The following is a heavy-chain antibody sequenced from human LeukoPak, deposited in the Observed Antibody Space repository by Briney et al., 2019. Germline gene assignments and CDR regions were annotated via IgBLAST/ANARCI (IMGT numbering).Heavy chain of an antibody. CDR1: GYTFTSYG. D-gene: IGHD6-19*01. CDR3: ARGSRKKTYYYYYYMDV. J-gene: IGHJ6*03. CDR2: ISAYNGNT. Sequence: ASVKVSCKASGYTFTSYGINWVRQAPGQGLEWMGWISAYNGNTNYAQKLQGRVTMTTATSTSTAYMELRSLRSDDTAVYYCARGSRKKTYYYYYYMDVWGKGTAVTISS. V-gene: IGHV1-18*01.